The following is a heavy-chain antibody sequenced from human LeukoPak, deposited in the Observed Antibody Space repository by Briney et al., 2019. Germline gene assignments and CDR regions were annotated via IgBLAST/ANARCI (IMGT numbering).Heavy chain of an antibody. J-gene: IGHJ4*02. CDR2: CYHSGTT. V-gene: IGHV4-61*05. Sequence: PSETLSLTCTVSGGSIRSTTHYWSWLRQPPGEGLEWIGYCYHSGTTNYTPSLRGPITISVAKSQNPLSLNLISVTAAGAGVYYCATMKAVRVNDCWSGYPDYWGQGTLVSVCS. CDR1: GGSIRSTTHY. D-gene: IGHD3-3*01. CDR3: ATMKAVRVNDCWSGYPDY.